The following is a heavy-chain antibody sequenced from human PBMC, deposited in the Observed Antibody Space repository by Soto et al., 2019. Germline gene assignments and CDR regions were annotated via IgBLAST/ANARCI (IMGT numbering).Heavy chain of an antibody. V-gene: IGHV3-15*01. CDR3: TTAGWYCSGGSCYSGDYYYYYMDV. Sequence: EVQLVESGGGLVKPGGSLRLSCAASGFTFSNAWMSWVRQAPGKGLEWVGRIKSKTDGGTTDYAAPVKGRFTISRDDSKNTLYLQMNSLKTEDTAVYYCTTAGWYCSGGSCYSGDYYYYYMDVWGKGTTVTVSS. D-gene: IGHD2-15*01. CDR2: IKSKTDGGTT. CDR1: GFTFSNAW. J-gene: IGHJ6*03.